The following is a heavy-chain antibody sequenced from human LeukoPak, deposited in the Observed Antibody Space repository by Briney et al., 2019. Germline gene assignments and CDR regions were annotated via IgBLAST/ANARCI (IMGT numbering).Heavy chain of an antibody. CDR1: GFTFSSYG. CDR3: ARVSTPMVRGVLDY. Sequence: PGGSLRLSCAASGFTFSSYGMHWVRQAPGKGLEWVAVIWYDGSNKYYADSVKGRFTISRDNSKNTLYPQMNSLRAEDTAVYYCARVSTPMVRGVLDYWGQGTLVTVSS. V-gene: IGHV3-33*01. D-gene: IGHD3-10*01. J-gene: IGHJ4*02. CDR2: IWYDGSNK.